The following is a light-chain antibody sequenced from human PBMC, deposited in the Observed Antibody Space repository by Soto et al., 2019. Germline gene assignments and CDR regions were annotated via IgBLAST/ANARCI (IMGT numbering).Light chain of an antibody. Sequence: EIVLTQSPATLSLSPGERATLSCRASQSINRHLAWYRQKPGQAPRLLISGASSRATGIPDRFTGSGSETSFTLTISRLEPEDFALYYCQHYQSGHPIAFGQGTRLEI. CDR2: GAS. J-gene: IGKJ5*01. CDR3: QHYQSGHPIA. CDR1: QSINRH. V-gene: IGKV3-20*01.